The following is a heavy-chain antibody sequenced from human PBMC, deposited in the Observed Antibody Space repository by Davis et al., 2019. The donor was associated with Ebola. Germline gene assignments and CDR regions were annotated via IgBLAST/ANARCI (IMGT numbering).Heavy chain of an antibody. CDR2: IYYSGST. CDR1: GGSISSYY. CDR3: ARGYSYGPYNWFDP. D-gene: IGHD5-18*01. J-gene: IGHJ5*02. V-gene: IGHV4-59*01. Sequence: SETLSLTCTVSGGSISSYYWNWIRQPPGKGLEWIGYIYYSGSTNYNPSLKSRVTISVDTSKNQFPLKLSSVTAADTAVYYCARGYSYGPYNWFDPWGQGTLVTVSS.